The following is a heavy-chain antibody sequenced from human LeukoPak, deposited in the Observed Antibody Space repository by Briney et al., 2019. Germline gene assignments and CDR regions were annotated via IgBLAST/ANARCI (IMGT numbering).Heavy chain of an antibody. D-gene: IGHD3-10*01. Sequence: PSQTLSPTCTVSGGSISSGDYYWSWIRQPPGKGLEWIGYIYYSGSTYYNPSLKSRVTISVDTSKNQFSLKLSSVTAADTAVYYCARDSMVRGVIIEGSWGQGTLVTVSS. CDR3: ARDSMVRGVIIEGS. CDR2: IYYSGST. J-gene: IGHJ4*02. CDR1: GGSISSGDYY. V-gene: IGHV4-30-4*01.